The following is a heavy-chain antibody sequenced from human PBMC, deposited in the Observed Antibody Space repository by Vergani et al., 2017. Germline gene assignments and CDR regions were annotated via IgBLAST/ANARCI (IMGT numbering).Heavy chain of an antibody. D-gene: IGHD3-9*01. CDR1: GFTFSSYA. V-gene: IGHV3-64D*06. CDR3: VKSGRYFDWLQACYFDY. J-gene: IGHJ4*02. CDR2: ISCNGGTT. Sequence: EVQLVESGGGLVQPGGSLRLSCSASGFTFSSYAMHWVRQAPGKGLEYVSAISCNGGTTYYADSVKGRFTISRDNSKNTLYHQMSSLRAEDTAIYYCVKSGRYFDWLQACYFDYWGQGTLVTVSS.